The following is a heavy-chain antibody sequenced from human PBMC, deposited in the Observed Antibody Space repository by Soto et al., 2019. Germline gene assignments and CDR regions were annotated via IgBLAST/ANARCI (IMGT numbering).Heavy chain of an antibody. J-gene: IGHJ4*02. CDR2: ISDDGSKT. D-gene: IGHD3-9*01. CDR1: GVTFRGYA. CDR3: ARAYQLTYYFDD. V-gene: IGHV3-30*14. Sequence: GGSLRLSCAGSGVTFRGYAVHWVRQTPGKGLEWVTVISDDGSKTYYADSVKGRFSVSRDDSTNMVFLQMSSLRSEDTAVYDCARAYQLTYYFDDWGPGTPVTVSS.